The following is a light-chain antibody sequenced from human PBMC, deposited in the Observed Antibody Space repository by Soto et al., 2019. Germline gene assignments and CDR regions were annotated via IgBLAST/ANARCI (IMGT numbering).Light chain of an antibody. CDR1: QSVSDN. CDR2: GAS. V-gene: IGKV3-15*01. Sequence: EIVMTQSPVTLSVSPGERATLSCRASQSVSDNLAWYQQKPGQAPRLLFYGASTRATGIPARFSGSGSGTEFTLTISSLQSEDFAVYYCRQYNNWPPWTFGQGTKVDIK. J-gene: IGKJ1*01. CDR3: RQYNNWPPWT.